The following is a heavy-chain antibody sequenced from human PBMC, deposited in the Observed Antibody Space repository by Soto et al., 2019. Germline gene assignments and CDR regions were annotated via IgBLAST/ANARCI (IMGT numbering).Heavy chain of an antibody. CDR3: VKYTVTEDLGES. Sequence: EVQLLESGGDVVRPGGALRLSCAASGFTFSHYAMGWVRPAPGEGLEWVAGVSRAGTYTFYADSVRGRFSISRDNSRDTVDLYMNALRGDDTAVYFCVKYTVTEDLGESWGQGTLVSVSS. CDR2: VSRAGTYT. CDR1: GFTFSHYA. V-gene: IGHV3-23*01. D-gene: IGHD3-16*01. J-gene: IGHJ5*02.